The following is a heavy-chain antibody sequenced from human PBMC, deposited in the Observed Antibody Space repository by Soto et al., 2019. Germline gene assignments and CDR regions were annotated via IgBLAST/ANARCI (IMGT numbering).Heavy chain of an antibody. D-gene: IGHD3-3*01. Sequence: DVQLLESGGGLVQPGGSLRLSCAASGFIFSRYAMTWVRQAPGKGLEGVSGISGSGGSTYHADSVKGRFTISRDNAKNTLYLQMDSLRAEDTAPYYCAKTSCLYTAIFGECSFDVWGQGTMVTVSS. CDR3: AKTSCLYTAIFGECSFDV. CDR1: GFIFSRYA. J-gene: IGHJ3*01. CDR2: ISGSGGST. V-gene: IGHV3-23*01.